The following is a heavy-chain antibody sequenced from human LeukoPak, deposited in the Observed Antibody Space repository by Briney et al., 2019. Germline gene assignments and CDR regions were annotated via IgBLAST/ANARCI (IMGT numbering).Heavy chain of an antibody. CDR2: IYYSGST. J-gene: IGHJ4*02. Sequence: SETLSLTCTVSGGSISSYCWSWIRQPPGKGLEWIGYIYYSGSTNYNPSLKSRVTISVDTSKNQFSLKLSSVTAADTAVYYCARGDYYGSGSSPAFDYWGQGTLVTVSS. CDR1: GGSISSYC. D-gene: IGHD3-10*01. V-gene: IGHV4-59*01. CDR3: ARGDYYGSGSSPAFDY.